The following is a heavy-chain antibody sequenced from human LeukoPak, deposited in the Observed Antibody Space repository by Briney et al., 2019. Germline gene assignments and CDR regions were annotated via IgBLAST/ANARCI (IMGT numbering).Heavy chain of an antibody. Sequence: GGSLRLSCAASGFTFSSYAMSWVRQTPGKGLEWVSAISGSGGSTYYADSVKGRFTISRDNSKNTLYLQMNSLRAEDTAVYYCEGVSSGYYFDYWGQGTLVTVYS. D-gene: IGHD3-22*01. J-gene: IGHJ4*02. CDR1: GFTFSSYA. V-gene: IGHV3-23*01. CDR2: ISGSGGST. CDR3: EGVSSGYYFDY.